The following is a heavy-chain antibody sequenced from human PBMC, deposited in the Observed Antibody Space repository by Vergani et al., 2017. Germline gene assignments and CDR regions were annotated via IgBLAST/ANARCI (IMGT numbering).Heavy chain of an antibody. Sequence: QVQLQASGPGRVKPSQTLSLTCTMSGGSISAGYYFWSWLRPPAGKGLEWLGHISASGNASHSPSLKTRLSMSVDTSKNQFSLKLSSVTAAHTAVYFCARHSTVEWLVKLGWIDPWGQGILVTVS. J-gene: IGHJ5*02. CDR3: ARHSTVEWLVKLGWIDP. D-gene: IGHD6-19*01. CDR2: ISASGNA. V-gene: IGHV4-61*02. CDR1: GGSISAGYYF.